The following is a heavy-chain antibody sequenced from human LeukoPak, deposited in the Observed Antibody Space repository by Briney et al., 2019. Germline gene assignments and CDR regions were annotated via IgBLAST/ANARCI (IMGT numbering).Heavy chain of an antibody. CDR3: ARRGWSDAFDI. J-gene: IGHJ3*02. CDR1: TFTMCTFS. CDR2: IFFVGTT. V-gene: IGHV4-59*01. D-gene: IGHD6-19*01. Sequence: SLNLSPNPPMGTFTMCTFSWGWLRPAPGDGLEWIAYIFFVGTTHYNPSLKSRATISIDTSKNQFSLKLTSVTAADTAMYYCARRGWSDAFDIWGQGTMVTVSS.